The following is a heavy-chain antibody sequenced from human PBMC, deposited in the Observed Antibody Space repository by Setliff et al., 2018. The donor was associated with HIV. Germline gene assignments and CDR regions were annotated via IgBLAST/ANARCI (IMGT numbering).Heavy chain of an antibody. CDR1: GASFTGYY. Sequence: SETLSLTCAFYGASFTGYYWNWIRQPPGKGLEWIGEIHHTGHINYNPSFKSRVTMSLDMSTNQFSLKMASMTAADSAVYYCARFDVTPMTTRDYWGQGTQVTVSS. CDR3: ARFDVTPMTTRDY. CDR2: IHHTGHI. V-gene: IGHV4-34*01. J-gene: IGHJ4*02. D-gene: IGHD4-17*01.